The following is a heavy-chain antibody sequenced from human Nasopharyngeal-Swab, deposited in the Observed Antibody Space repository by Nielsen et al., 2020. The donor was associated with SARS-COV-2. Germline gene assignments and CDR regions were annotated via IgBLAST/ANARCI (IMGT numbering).Heavy chain of an antibody. CDR2: IYYSGST. J-gene: IGHJ3*02. Sequence: SETLSLTCTVSGGSISSGDYYWSWIRQPPGKGLEWIGYIYYSGSTYYNPSLKSRVTISVDTPKNQFSLKLSSVTAADTAVYYCARAFSTDGAFDIWGQGTMVTVSS. CDR1: GGSISSGDYY. V-gene: IGHV4-30-4*01. D-gene: IGHD2/OR15-2a*01. CDR3: ARAFSTDGAFDI.